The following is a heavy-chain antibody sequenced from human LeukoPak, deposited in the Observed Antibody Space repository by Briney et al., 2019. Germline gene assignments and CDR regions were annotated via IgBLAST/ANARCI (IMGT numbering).Heavy chain of an antibody. CDR2: IRYDGSNK. Sequence: PGGSLRLSCAASGFTFSSYGMHWVRQAPGKGLEWVAFIRYDGSNKYYADSVKGRFTISRDNSKNTLYLQMNSLRAEDTAVYYCAKAGYGDVGADYFQHWGQGTLVTVSS. V-gene: IGHV3-30*02. CDR3: AKAGYGDVGADYFQH. J-gene: IGHJ1*01. D-gene: IGHD4-17*01. CDR1: GFTFSSYG.